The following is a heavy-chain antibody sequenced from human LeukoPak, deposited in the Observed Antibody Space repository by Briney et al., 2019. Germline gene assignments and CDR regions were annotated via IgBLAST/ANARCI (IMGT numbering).Heavy chain of an antibody. D-gene: IGHD4-17*01. CDR3: ARLLRGDPPNWFDP. CDR2: IYPGDSDT. CDR1: GYTFTNYR. V-gene: IGHV5-51*01. J-gene: IGHJ5*02. Sequence: GESLKISCQGSGYTFTNYRIGWVRQMPGKGLEWMGIIYPGDSDTRYSPSFQGQVTISADKSISTAYLQWSSLKASDTAMYYCARLLRGDPPNWFDPWGQGTLVTVSS.